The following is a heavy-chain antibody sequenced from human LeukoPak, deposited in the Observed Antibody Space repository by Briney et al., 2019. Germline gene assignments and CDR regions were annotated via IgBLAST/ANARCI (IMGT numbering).Heavy chain of an antibody. CDR2: IKEDGSDN. CDR1: GFTFSRYW. D-gene: IGHD1-1*01. J-gene: IGHJ4*02. CDR3: ARQRYSDY. Sequence: GGSLRLSCAASGFTFSRYWMTWVRQAPGKGLEWVANIKEDGSDNSYVESVKGRFTISRDNAKNSLYLQLNSLRAEDTAVYFCARQRYSDYWGQGTLVTVSS. V-gene: IGHV3-7*01.